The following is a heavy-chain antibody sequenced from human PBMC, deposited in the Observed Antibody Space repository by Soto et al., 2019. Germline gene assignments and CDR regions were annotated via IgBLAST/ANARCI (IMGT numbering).Heavy chain of an antibody. CDR1: GYSFTSYW. D-gene: IGHD2-2*01. CDR2: IDPSDSYT. V-gene: IGHV5-10-1*01. Sequence: GESLKISCKGSGYSFTSYWISWVRQMPGKGLEWMGRIDPSDSYTNYSPSFQGHVTISADKSISTAYLQWSSPKASDTAMYYCARQDIVVVPAAYYYYYYGMDVWGQGTTVTVS. J-gene: IGHJ6*02. CDR3: ARQDIVVVPAAYYYYYYGMDV.